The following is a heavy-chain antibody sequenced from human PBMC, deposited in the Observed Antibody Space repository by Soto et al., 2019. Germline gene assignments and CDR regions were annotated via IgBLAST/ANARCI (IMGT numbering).Heavy chain of an antibody. Sequence: GGSLRLSCAASELNVSNYAMSWVRQAPGKGLEWVSAISGSGGNTYYTDSVRGRFTISRDSSKNTLYLQMNSLRAEDTAVYYCAKDRWRSSSPTTLDFWGQGTLVTVSS. CDR1: ELNVSNYA. CDR3: AKDRWRSSSPTTLDF. CDR2: ISGSGGNT. D-gene: IGHD6-6*01. J-gene: IGHJ4*02. V-gene: IGHV3-23*01.